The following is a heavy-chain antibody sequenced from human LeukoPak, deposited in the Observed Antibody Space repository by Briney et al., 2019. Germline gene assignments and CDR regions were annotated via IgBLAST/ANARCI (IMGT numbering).Heavy chain of an antibody. D-gene: IGHD2-2*01. CDR1: GGSINSYY. CDR2: IYYSGST. J-gene: IGHJ4*02. Sequence: SETLSLTCTVSGGSINSYYWSWIRQPPGKGLEWIGYIYYSGSTYYNPSLKSRVTISVDTSKNQFSLKLSSVTAADTAVYYCARVTCSSTSCYPTDYYFDYWGQGTLVTVSS. V-gene: IGHV4-59*08. CDR3: ARVTCSSTSCYPTDYYFDY.